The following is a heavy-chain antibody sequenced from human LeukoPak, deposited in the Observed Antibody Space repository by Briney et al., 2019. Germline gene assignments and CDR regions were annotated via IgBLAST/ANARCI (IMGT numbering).Heavy chain of an antibody. V-gene: IGHV3-48*01. D-gene: IGHD3-10*01. J-gene: IGHJ5*02. CDR2: ISSSSSTI. CDR3: ARLLGLWFGEPYNWFDP. Sequence: GGSLRLSCAASGFTFSSYSMNWVRQAPGKGLEWVSYISSSSSTIYYADSVKGRFTISRDNAKNSLYLQMNSLRAEGTAVYYCARLLGLWFGEPYNWFDPWGQGTLVTVSS. CDR1: GFTFSSYS.